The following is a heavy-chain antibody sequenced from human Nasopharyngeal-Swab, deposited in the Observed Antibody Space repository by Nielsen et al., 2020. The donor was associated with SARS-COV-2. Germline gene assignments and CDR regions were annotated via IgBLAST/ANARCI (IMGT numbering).Heavy chain of an antibody. CDR3: ARGYCSGGSCYLGVDY. J-gene: IGHJ4*02. D-gene: IGHD2-15*01. Sequence: VRQMPGKGLEWVGRIRSKANSYATAYAASVKGRFTISRDDSKNTAYLQMNSLKTEDTAVYYCARGYCSGGSCYLGVDYWGQGTLVTVSS. CDR2: IRSKANSYAT. V-gene: IGHV3-73*01.